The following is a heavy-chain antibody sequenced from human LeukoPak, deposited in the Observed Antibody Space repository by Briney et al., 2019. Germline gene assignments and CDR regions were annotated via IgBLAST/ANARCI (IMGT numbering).Heavy chain of an antibody. CDR1: GFTFSSYG. CDR3: ARETAYGSGGRDWFDP. V-gene: IGHV3-23*01. D-gene: IGHD3-10*01. CDR2: ISGSGGST. J-gene: IGHJ5*02. Sequence: QPGGSLRLSCAASGFTFSSYGMSWVRQAPGKGLEWVSSISGSGGSTYYADSVKGRFTISRDNSKNTLYLQMNSLRAEDTAVYYCARETAYGSGGRDWFDPWGQGTLVTVSS.